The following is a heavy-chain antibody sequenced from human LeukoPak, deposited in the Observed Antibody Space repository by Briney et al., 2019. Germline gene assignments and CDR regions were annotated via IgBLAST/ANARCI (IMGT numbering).Heavy chain of an antibody. CDR1: GFTFTTYA. CDR2: ISYDASNK. D-gene: IGHD3-10*01. Sequence: PGRSLRLSCTASGFTFTTYAMHWVRQAPGKGLEWLAVISYDASNKYYADSVKGRFTISRDNSKNTLYLQMNSLRAEDTAVYYCAKVLVSMVRGVMFGFDYWGQGTLVTVSS. J-gene: IGHJ4*02. CDR3: AKVLVSMVRGVMFGFDY. V-gene: IGHV3-30*04.